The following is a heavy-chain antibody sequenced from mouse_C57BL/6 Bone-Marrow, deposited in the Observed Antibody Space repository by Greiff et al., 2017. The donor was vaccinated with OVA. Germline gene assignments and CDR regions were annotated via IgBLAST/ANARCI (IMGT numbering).Heavy chain of an antibody. D-gene: IGHD1-1*01. CDR3: ARSLITTVQGYYYAMDY. CDR2: ILPGSGST. Sequence: QVQLKQSGAELMKPGASVKLSCKATGYTFTGYWIEWVKQRPGHGLEWIGEILPGSGSTNYNEKFKGKATFTADTSSNTAYMQLSSLTTEDSAIYYCARSLITTVQGYYYAMDYWGQGTSVTVSS. J-gene: IGHJ4*01. CDR1: GYTFTGYW. V-gene: IGHV1-9*01.